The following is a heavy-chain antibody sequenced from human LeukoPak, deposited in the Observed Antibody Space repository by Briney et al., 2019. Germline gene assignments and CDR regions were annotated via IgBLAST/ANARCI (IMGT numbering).Heavy chain of an antibody. CDR3: ARGRSVRGVLKAADEDAFDI. CDR2: ISGSGGGT. Sequence: GGSLRLSCAASGFTFSSYAMSWVRRAPEKGLEWVSTISGSGGGTYYADSVKGRFTISRDNSKNTLYLQMNSLRAEDTAVYYCARGRSVRGVLKAADEDAFDIWGQGTMVTVSS. D-gene: IGHD3-10*01. CDR1: GFTFSSYA. J-gene: IGHJ3*02. V-gene: IGHV3-23*01.